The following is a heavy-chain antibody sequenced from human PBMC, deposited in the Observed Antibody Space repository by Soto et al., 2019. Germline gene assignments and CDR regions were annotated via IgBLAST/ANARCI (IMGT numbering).Heavy chain of an antibody. CDR3: AKEVYSYGNYGMDV. J-gene: IGHJ6*02. CDR2: ISYDGSNK. D-gene: IGHD5-18*01. Sequence: QVQLVESGGGVVQPGRSLRLSCAASGFTFSSYGMHWVRQAPGKGLEWVAVISYDGSNKYYADSVKGRFTISRDNSKNPLYLQMNSLRAEDTAVYYCAKEVYSYGNYGMDVWGQGTTVTVSS. CDR1: GFTFSSYG. V-gene: IGHV3-30*18.